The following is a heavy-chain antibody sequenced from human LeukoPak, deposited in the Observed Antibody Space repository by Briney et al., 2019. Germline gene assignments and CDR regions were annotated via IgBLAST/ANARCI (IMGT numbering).Heavy chain of an antibody. Sequence: PGESLRLSCAAAGFTFRSYPMTGVCQAPGKGLEWTSTIGSNAGHTHYADSVKGRFTISRDNSKNSLYLQMNSLRAEDTAVYYCATVIPRYSGSSVGAFDIWGQGTMVIVSS. CDR1: GFTFRSYP. D-gene: IGHD1-26*01. J-gene: IGHJ3*02. V-gene: IGHV3-23*01. CDR2: IGSNAGHT. CDR3: ATVIPRYSGSSVGAFDI.